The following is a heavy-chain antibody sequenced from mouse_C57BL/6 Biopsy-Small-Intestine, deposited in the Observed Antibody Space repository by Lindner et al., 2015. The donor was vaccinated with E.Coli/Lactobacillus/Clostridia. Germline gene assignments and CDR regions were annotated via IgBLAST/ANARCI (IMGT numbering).Heavy chain of an antibody. CDR1: GYSFTGYN. V-gene: IGHV1S135*01. D-gene: IGHD2-1*01. J-gene: IGHJ3*01. CDR3: ARLEGNFGGFVY. CDR2: IDTYNGAT. Sequence: VQLQESGPELVKPGASVKMSCKASGYSFTGYNMHWVKQSHGKSLEWIGYIDTYNGATSYNQKFKGKATLTVDKSSTTAYMQLNSLTSEDSAVYYCARLEGNFGGFVYWGQGTLVTVSA.